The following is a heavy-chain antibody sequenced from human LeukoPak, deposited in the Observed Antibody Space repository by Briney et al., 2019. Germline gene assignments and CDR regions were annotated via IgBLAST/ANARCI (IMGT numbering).Heavy chain of an antibody. CDR3: ARDKAVLWFGAPAYGMDV. V-gene: IGHV1-18*01. J-gene: IGHJ6*02. CDR1: GYTFTNYG. D-gene: IGHD3-10*01. CDR2: ISAYNGNT. Sequence: ASVKVSFKASGYTFTNYGLNWVRQAPGQGLEWMGWISAYNGNTNYAQKLQGRVTMTTDTSTSTAYMELRSLRSDDTAVYYCARDKAVLWFGAPAYGMDVWGQGTTVTVSS.